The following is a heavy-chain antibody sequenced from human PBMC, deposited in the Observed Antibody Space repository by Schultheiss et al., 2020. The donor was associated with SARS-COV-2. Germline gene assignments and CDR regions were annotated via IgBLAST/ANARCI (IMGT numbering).Heavy chain of an antibody. CDR2: IYYSGST. Sequence: SETLSLTCAVSGGSISSGGYYWSWIRQHPGKGLEWIGYIYYSGSTYYNPSLKSRVTISVDRSKNQFSLKLSSVTAADTAVYYCAKDMANYLSMVHVQGVRYYYYYGMDVWGQGTTVTVSS. CDR1: GGSISSGGYY. V-gene: IGHV4-31*11. J-gene: IGHJ6*02. D-gene: IGHD3-10*02. CDR3: AKDMANYLSMVHVQGVRYYYYYGMDV.